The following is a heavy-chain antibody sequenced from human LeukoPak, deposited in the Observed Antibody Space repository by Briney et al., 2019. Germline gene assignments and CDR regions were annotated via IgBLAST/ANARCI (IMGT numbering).Heavy chain of an antibody. Sequence: ASVKVSCKASGGTFSSYAISWVRQAPGQGLEWMGGIIPIFGTANYAQKFQGRVTITTDESTSTAYMELSSQRSEDTAVYYCARVGAARPHYYYYYYMDVWGKGTTVTVSS. J-gene: IGHJ6*03. V-gene: IGHV1-69*05. D-gene: IGHD6-6*01. CDR1: GGTFSSYA. CDR3: ARVGAARPHYYYYYYMDV. CDR2: IIPIFGTA.